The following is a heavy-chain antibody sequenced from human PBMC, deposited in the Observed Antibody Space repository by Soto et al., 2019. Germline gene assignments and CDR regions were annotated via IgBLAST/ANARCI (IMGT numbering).Heavy chain of an antibody. D-gene: IGHD3-10*01. CDR2: IIPIFGIK. CDR3: AKEAGDH. Sequence: QMQLVQAGAEVKERGSSVKISCKTSGGTFNTSALTWVRQAPGQGLEWIGGIIPIFGIKNVAQRFQGRVTINADESLTTAYMEMTSLRSDDTAVYYGAKEAGDHWGQGTLVTVSS. V-gene: IGHV1-69*01. CDR1: GGTFNTSA. J-gene: IGHJ4*02.